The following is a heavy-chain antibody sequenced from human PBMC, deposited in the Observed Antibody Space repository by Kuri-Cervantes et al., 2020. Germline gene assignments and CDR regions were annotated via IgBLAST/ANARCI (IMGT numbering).Heavy chain of an antibody. V-gene: IGHV4-61*01. CDR1: GYSISSGYY. CDR2: IYYSGST. D-gene: IGHD5-12*01. J-gene: IGHJ4*02. CDR3: AEEGGYSGYGYFDY. Sequence: AETLCLTCTVSGYSISSGYYWGWIRQPPGKGLEWIGYIYYSGSTNYNPSLKSRVTISVDTSKNQFSLKLSSVTAADTAVYYCAEEGGYSGYGYFDYWGQGTLVTVSS.